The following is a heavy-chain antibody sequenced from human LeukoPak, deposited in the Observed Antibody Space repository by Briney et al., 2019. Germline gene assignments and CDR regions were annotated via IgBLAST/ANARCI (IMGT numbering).Heavy chain of an antibody. V-gene: IGHV3-30*02. J-gene: IGHJ6*03. CDR2: IRYDGSNK. CDR1: GFTFNNAW. CDR3: AKVGDGVRGPSYYYYYMDV. Sequence: GGSLRLSCEASGFTFNNAWMSWVRQAPGKGLEWVAFIRYDGSNKYYADSVKGRFTISRDNSKNTLYLQMNSLRAEDTAVYYCAKVGDGVRGPSYYYYYMDVWGKGTTVTISS. D-gene: IGHD3-10*01.